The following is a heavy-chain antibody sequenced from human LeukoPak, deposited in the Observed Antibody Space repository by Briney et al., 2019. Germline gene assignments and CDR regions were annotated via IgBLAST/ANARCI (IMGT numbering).Heavy chain of an antibody. J-gene: IGHJ4*02. D-gene: IGHD2-21*01. CDR1: GYSFNKYW. CDR3: VRLGSIY. V-gene: IGHV5-51*01. CDR2: ISPGDSET. Sequence: GESLEISCNTSGYSFNKYWIGWVRQMPGKGLEWMGIISPGDSETRYSSSFQGQVTISADKSVNSAYLQWISLKASDTAIYYCVRLGSIYWGQGTLVTVSS.